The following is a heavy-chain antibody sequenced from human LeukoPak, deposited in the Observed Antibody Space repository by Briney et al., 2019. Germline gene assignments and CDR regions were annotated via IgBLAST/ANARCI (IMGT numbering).Heavy chain of an antibody. V-gene: IGHV3-30-3*01. CDR1: GFTFSSYA. J-gene: IGHJ1*01. CDR3: ARGVVVTAYSDFQH. CDR2: ISYDGSNK. Sequence: GGSLRLSCAASGFTFSSYAMHWVRQAPGKGLEWVAVISYDGSNKYYADSVKGRFTISRDNSKNTLYLQMNSLRAEDTAVYYCARGVVVTAYSDFQHWGQGTLVTVSS. D-gene: IGHD2-21*02.